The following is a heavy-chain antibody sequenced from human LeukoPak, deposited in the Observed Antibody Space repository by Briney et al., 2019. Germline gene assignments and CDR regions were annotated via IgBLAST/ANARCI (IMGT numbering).Heavy chain of an antibody. Sequence: GGSLRLSCAASGFTFSSYEMNWVRQAPGKGLEWVSPIYSGGTTFYTDSVRGRFTTSRDNSKNTLYLQMSSLRAEDAAIYYCARVVYYYASVSYNYYMDVWGKGTTVTISS. CDR3: ARVVYYYASVSYNYYMDV. D-gene: IGHD3-10*01. J-gene: IGHJ6*03. CDR1: GFTFSSYE. CDR2: IYSGGTT. V-gene: IGHV3-53*01.